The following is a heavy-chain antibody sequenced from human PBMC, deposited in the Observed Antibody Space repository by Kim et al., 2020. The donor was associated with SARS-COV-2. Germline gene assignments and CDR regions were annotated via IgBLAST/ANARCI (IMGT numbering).Heavy chain of an antibody. J-gene: IGHJ6*01. V-gene: IGHV3-33*01. CDR2: ICGSGSDK. Sequence: GGSLRLSCAASGFTFSNYAMHWVRQAPGKGLEWVATICGSGSDKYYADSVKGRFTISRDNSKNTLYLQMNSLRAEDTAVYYCARDPDGVGSKSDYYG. CDR3: ARDPDGVGSKSDYYG. CDR1: GFTFSNYA. D-gene: IGHD3-3*01.